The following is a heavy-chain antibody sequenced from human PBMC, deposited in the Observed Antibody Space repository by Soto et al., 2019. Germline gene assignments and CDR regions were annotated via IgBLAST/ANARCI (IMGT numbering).Heavy chain of an antibody. Sequence: PSETLSLTCAVYGGSFSGYTWIWIRQPPGKGLEWIGEINHSGTTNHNPSLKSRVIISVDTSKKQFSLRLTSVTVEDTAVYHCATSYGNAWYTYWGQGTQVTVSS. D-gene: IGHD6-13*01. CDR2: INHSGTT. CDR1: GGSFSGYT. J-gene: IGHJ4*02. CDR3: ATSYGNAWYTY. V-gene: IGHV4-34*01.